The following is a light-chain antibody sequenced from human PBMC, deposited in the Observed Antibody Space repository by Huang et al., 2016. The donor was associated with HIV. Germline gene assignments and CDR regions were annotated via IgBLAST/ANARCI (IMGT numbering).Light chain of an antibody. J-gene: IGKJ1*01. V-gene: IGKV3D-15*01. CDR2: SAS. CDR1: QTVNNK. CDR3: QQYLDWPWT. Sequence: ILMSQSPATLSVSPGDSATLSCRDNQTVNNKVAWFHQKVGQAPRLLIYSASGRASSIGVPDRFRGRGSGTEFTLSITSVQSEDLAVYYCQQYLDWPWTFGQGTRV.